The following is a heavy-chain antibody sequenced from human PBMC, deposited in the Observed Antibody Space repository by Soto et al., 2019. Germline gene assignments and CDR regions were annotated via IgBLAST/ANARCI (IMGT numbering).Heavy chain of an antibody. J-gene: IGHJ4*02. V-gene: IGHV1-58*01. CDR1: GFMFTSSA. CDR2: LVVGSGNT. Sequence: ASVKVSCKTSGFMFTSSAVQWVRQARGQRLGWIGWLVVGSGNTHYAQHFQERVTLTRDMSTGTAYMELSSLRSEDTAVYYCAKDRPWYSSSSDSDYWGQGTLVTVSS. CDR3: AKDRPWYSSSSDSDY. D-gene: IGHD6-6*01.